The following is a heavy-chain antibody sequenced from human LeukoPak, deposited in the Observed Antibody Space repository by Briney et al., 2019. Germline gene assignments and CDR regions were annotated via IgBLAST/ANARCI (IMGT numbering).Heavy chain of an antibody. V-gene: IGHV4-34*12. CDR1: GGSFSGYY. Sequence: SETLSLTCAVYGGSFSGYYWSWIRQPPGKGLEWIGEIIHSGSTNYNPSLKSRVTISVDTSKNQFSLKLSSVTAADTAVYYCARDLVGISSQYGMDVWGQGTTVTVSS. CDR3: ARDLVGISSQYGMDV. J-gene: IGHJ6*02. CDR2: IIHSGST. D-gene: IGHD2-15*01.